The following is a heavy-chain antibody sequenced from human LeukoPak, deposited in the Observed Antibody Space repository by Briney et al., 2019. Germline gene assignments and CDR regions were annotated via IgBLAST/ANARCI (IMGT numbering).Heavy chain of an antibody. Sequence: SETLSLTCTVSGGSISSGGYYWSWIRQHPGKGLEWIGDIYYSGSTNYNPSLESRVTMSVDTSKNQFSLKLASVTAADTAVYYCAREGYYDILTGYYHNWFDPWGQGTLVTVSS. CDR2: IYYSGST. V-gene: IGHV4-61*08. J-gene: IGHJ5*02. CDR3: AREGYYDILTGYYHNWFDP. CDR1: GGSISSGGYY. D-gene: IGHD3-9*01.